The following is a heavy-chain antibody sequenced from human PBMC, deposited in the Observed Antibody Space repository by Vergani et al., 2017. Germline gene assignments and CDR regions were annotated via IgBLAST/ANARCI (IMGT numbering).Heavy chain of an antibody. Sequence: QMQLVQSGPEVKKPGTSVKVSCKASGFTFTSSAVQWVRQARGQRLEWIGWIVVGSGNTNYAQKFQERVTITRDMSTSTAYMELSSLRSEDTAVYYCARGRSYDYVWGSYRYYFDYWGQGTLVTVSS. D-gene: IGHD3-16*02. CDR1: GFTFTSSA. V-gene: IGHV1-58*01. J-gene: IGHJ4*02. CDR3: ARGRSYDYVWGSYRYYFDY. CDR2: IVVGSGNT.